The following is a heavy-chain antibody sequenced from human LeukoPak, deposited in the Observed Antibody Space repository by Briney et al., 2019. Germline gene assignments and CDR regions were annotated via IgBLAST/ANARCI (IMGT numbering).Heavy chain of an antibody. D-gene: IGHD6-13*01. CDR1: GFTFSSYA. Sequence: PGGSLRLSCAASGFTFSSYAMHWVRQAPGKGLEWVAVISYDGSNKYYADSVKGRFSISRDNSKNTLYLQMNSLRAEDTAVYYCARVLRDSSLYVGGFDYWGQGTLVTVSS. J-gene: IGHJ4*02. CDR2: ISYDGSNK. CDR3: ARVLRDSSLYVGGFDY. V-gene: IGHV3-30-3*01.